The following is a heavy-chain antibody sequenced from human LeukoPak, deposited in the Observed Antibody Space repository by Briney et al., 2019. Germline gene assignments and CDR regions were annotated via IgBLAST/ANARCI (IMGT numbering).Heavy chain of an antibody. D-gene: IGHD1-26*01. J-gene: IGHJ4*02. CDR1: GFTFSSYA. CDR3: VVRDHSGIHRGDY. V-gene: IGHV3-66*01. CDR2: ISTGETT. Sequence: GGSLRLSCAASGFTFSSYAMSWVRQAPGKGLEWVSLISTGETTYYADSVKGRFTISRDSSKSTLYLQMNRLRAEDTAVYYCVVRDHSGIHRGDYWGQGALVTVSS.